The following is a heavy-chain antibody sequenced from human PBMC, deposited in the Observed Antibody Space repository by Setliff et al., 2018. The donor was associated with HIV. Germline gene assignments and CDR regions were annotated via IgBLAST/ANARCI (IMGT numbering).Heavy chain of an antibody. CDR2: IYYSGST. D-gene: IGHD4-17*01. CDR3: ASRHDYGGPNDAFDI. Sequence: SETLSLTCTVSGGSISSHYWSWIRQPPGKGLEWIGSIYYSGSTNYNPSLKSRVTISVDTSKNQFSLKLSSVTAADTAVYYCASRHDYGGPNDAFDIWGQGTMVT. V-gene: IGHV4-59*11. J-gene: IGHJ3*02. CDR1: GGSISSHY.